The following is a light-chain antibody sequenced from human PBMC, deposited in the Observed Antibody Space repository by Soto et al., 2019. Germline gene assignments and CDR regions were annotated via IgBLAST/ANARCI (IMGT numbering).Light chain of an antibody. V-gene: IGKV1-5*01. CDR1: QSISSW. CDR3: QQYSSYWT. J-gene: IGKJ1*01. Sequence: DTQMTQSPSTLSASVGDRVTITCRASQSISSWLAWYQQKPGKAPKLLIHDATSLESGVPSRFSGSGSGTEFTLTISSLQPDDFATYYCQQYSSYWTFAQGTKVDIK. CDR2: DAT.